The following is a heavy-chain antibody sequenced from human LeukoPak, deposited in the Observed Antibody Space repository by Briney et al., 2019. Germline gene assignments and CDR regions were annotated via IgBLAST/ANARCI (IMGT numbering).Heavy chain of an antibody. V-gene: IGHV4-59*08. Sequence: SETLSLTCTVSGGSISSYYWSWIRQPPGKGLEWIGDIYYSGSTNYNPSLKSRVTISVDTSNNQFSLKLSSVTAADTAVYYCARHSDYYGSGSYYFDYWGQGTLVTVSS. CDR1: GGSISSYY. D-gene: IGHD3-10*01. CDR3: ARHSDYYGSGSYYFDY. J-gene: IGHJ4*02. CDR2: IYYSGST.